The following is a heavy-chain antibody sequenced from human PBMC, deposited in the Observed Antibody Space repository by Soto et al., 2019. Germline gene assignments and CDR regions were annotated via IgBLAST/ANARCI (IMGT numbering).Heavy chain of an antibody. J-gene: IGHJ4*02. CDR1: GFTFSSYG. Sequence: GGSLRLSCAASGFTFSSYGMHWVRQAPGKGLEWVAVISYDGSNKYYADSVKGRFTISRDNSKNTLYLQMNSLRAEDTAVYYCAKDIIVDTAMASTVDWGQGTLVTVSS. D-gene: IGHD5-18*01. V-gene: IGHV3-30*18. CDR3: AKDIIVDTAMASTVD. CDR2: ISYDGSNK.